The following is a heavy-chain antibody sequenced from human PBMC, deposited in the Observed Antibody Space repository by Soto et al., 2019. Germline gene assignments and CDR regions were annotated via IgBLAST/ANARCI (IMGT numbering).Heavy chain of an antibody. V-gene: IGHV4-59*01. D-gene: IGHD6-13*01. CDR1: GGSISSYY. Sequence: SETLSLTCTVSGGSISSYYWSWIRQPPGKGLEWIGYIYYSGSTNYNPSLKSRVTISVDTSKNQFSLKLSSVTAADTAVYYCTSQETIAAAAEYNWFDXCGQGTLVTVSX. CDR2: IYYSGST. CDR3: TSQETIAAAAEYNWFDX. J-gene: IGHJ5*02.